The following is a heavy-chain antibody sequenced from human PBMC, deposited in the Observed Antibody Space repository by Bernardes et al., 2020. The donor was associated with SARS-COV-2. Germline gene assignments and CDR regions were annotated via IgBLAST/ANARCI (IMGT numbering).Heavy chain of an antibody. CDR1: GGSITTSSYY. CDR3: ASYLACDFSGPGTYHFDY. J-gene: IGHJ4*02. Sequence: SETLSLTCSVSGGSITTSSYYWVWIRQPPGKGLEWIGSVYYSGPTYYNPSLESRVTISVDRSKDHFSLRVNSVTAADTAVYYFASYLACDFSGPGTYHFDYWGKGTQVAVSS. CDR2: VYYSGPT. V-gene: IGHV4-39*01. D-gene: IGHD3-10*01.